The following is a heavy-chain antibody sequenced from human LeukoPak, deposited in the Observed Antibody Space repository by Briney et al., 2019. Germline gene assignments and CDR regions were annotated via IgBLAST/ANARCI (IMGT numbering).Heavy chain of an antibody. CDR3: ARDRGALDH. Sequence: SGGSLRLSCAASGFTFSSYGMHWVRQAPGKGLEWVAFIRYDGSNKYYADSVKGRFTISRDNAKNSLYLQLNSLRAEDTAVYYCARDRGALDHWGQGTLVTVSS. CDR1: GFTFSSYG. D-gene: IGHD5-12*01. CDR2: IRYDGSNK. V-gene: IGHV3-30*02. J-gene: IGHJ4*02.